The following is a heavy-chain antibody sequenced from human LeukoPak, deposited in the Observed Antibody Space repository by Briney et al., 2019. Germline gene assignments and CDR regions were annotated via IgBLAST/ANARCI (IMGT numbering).Heavy chain of an antibody. Sequence: SQTLSLTCAISGDSVSSNSAAWNWIRQSPSRGLKWLGRTYYRSKWYNDYAVSVKSRITINPDTSKNQFSLQLNSVTPEDTAVYYCARGRDIAVAGTSGDFDYWGQGTLVTVSS. CDR3: ARGRDIAVAGTSGDFDY. D-gene: IGHD6-19*01. J-gene: IGHJ4*02. CDR2: TYYRSKWYN. CDR1: GDSVSSNSAA. V-gene: IGHV6-1*01.